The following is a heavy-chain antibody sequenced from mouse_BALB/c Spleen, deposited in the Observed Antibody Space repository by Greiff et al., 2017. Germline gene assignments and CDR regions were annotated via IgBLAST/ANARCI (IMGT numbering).Heavy chain of an antibody. J-gene: IGHJ3*01. D-gene: IGHD1-1*01. CDR1: GFTFSSYA. CDR3: ARDYYGSSHQAWFAY. V-gene: IGHV5-6-5*01. CDR2: ISSGGST. Sequence: EVQLVESGGGLVKPGGSLKLSCAASGFTFSSYAMSWVRQTPEKRLEWVASISSGGSTYYPDSVKGRFTISRDNARNILYLQMSSLRSEDTAMYYCARDYYGSSHQAWFAYWGQGTLVTVSA.